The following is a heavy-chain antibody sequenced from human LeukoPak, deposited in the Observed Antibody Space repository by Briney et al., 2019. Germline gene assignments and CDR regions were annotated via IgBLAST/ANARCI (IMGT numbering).Heavy chain of an antibody. CDR3: ARGPDTLTGPLYYYYYMDV. J-gene: IGHJ6*03. Sequence: PGRSLRLSCAASGFTFSSYAMHWVRQAPGKGLEWVAITSYDGTKTYYADSVKGRFTISRDYSTSTLYLQMNSLRAEDTAVYFCARGPDTLTGPLYYYYYMDVWGKGTTVTVSS. V-gene: IGHV3-30-3*01. D-gene: IGHD1-20*01. CDR2: TSYDGTKT. CDR1: GFTFSSYA.